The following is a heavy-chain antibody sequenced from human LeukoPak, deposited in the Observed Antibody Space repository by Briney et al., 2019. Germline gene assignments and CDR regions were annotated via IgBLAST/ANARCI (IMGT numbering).Heavy chain of an antibody. V-gene: IGHV4-59*01. J-gene: IGHJ4*02. CDR2: IYYSGST. CDR3: ARSYDFWSGYYYAY. D-gene: IGHD3-3*01. Sequence: SETLSLTCAVYGGSFSGYYWSWIRQPPGKGLEWIGYIYYSGSTNYNPSLKSRVTISVDTSKNQFSLKLSSVTAADTAVYYCARSYDFWSGYYYAYWGQGTLVTVSS. CDR1: GGSFSGYY.